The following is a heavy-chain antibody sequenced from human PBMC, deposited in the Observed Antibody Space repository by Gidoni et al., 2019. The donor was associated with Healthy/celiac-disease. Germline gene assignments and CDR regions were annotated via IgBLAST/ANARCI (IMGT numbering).Heavy chain of an antibody. V-gene: IGHV4-34*01. Sequence: QVQLQQWGAGLLKPSGTLSLTCAVYGGSFSGYYWSWIRQPPGKGLEWIGEINHSGSTNYNPSLKSRVTISVDTSKNQFSLKLSSVTAADTAVYYCARGRVSSWLRYYYYGMDVWGQGTTVTVSS. CDR2: INHSGST. CDR3: ARGRVSSWLRYYYYGMDV. D-gene: IGHD6-6*01. CDR1: GGSFSGYY. J-gene: IGHJ6*02.